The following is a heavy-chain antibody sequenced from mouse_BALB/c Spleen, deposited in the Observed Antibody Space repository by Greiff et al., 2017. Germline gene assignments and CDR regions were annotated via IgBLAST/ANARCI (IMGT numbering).Heavy chain of an antibody. CDR3: TRSGGSTVRGYFDY. CDR1: GYTFTSYW. D-gene: IGHD1-1*01. CDR2: IYPGSGST. Sequence: LQQPGSELVRPGASVKLSCKASGYTFTSYWMHWVKQRHGQGLEWIGNIYPGSGSTNYDEKFKSKGTLTVDTSSSTAYMHLSSLTSEDSAVYYCTRSGGSTVRGYFDYWGQGTTLTVSS. J-gene: IGHJ2*01. V-gene: IGHV1S22*01.